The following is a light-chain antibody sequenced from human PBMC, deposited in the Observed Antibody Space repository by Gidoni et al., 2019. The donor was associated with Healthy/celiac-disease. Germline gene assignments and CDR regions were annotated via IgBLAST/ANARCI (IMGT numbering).Light chain of an antibody. CDR2: GAS. Sequence: EIVMTQSPATLSVSPGERATLTCRASQSVNSNLAWYQQKPGQAPRLLIYGASTRATGIPARFSGSGSGTEFPLTIISLQSEDFAVYYCQQYNDWRRTFGQGTKVEIK. V-gene: IGKV3-15*01. CDR1: QSVNSN. CDR3: QQYNDWRRT. J-gene: IGKJ1*01.